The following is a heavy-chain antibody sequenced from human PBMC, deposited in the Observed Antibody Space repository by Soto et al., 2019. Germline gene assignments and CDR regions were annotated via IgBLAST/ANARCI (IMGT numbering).Heavy chain of an antibody. Sequence: PSETLSLTCTVSVGSISNYYWSWIRQPPGKGLEWIGYIYYSGSTDYNPSLKSRVTISVDTSKNQFSLKLSSVTAADTAVFYCARVGTDILTGYYLFDYWGQGTLVTVSS. J-gene: IGHJ4*02. V-gene: IGHV4-59*08. CDR2: IYYSGST. D-gene: IGHD3-9*01. CDR1: VGSISNYY. CDR3: ARVGTDILTGYYLFDY.